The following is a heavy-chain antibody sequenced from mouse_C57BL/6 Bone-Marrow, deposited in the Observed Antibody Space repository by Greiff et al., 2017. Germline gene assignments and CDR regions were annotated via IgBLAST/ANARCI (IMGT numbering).Heavy chain of an antibody. CDR1: GYTFTDYN. D-gene: IGHD1-1*02. CDR3: ARGSYDWYLDV. J-gene: IGHJ1*03. V-gene: IGHV1-18*01. CDR2: INPNNGGT. Sequence: EVQLQQSGPELVKPGASVTIPCKASGYTFTDYNMDWVKPSPGKSLEWIGDINPNNGGTIYNQKFKGKATLTVAKSSSTAYMELRSLTSEDTAVYYCARGSYDWYLDVWGTGTTVTVSS.